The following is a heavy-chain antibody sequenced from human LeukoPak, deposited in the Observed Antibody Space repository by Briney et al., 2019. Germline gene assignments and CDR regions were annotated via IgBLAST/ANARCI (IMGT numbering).Heavy chain of an antibody. D-gene: IGHD6-13*01. J-gene: IGHJ4*02. V-gene: IGHV3-23*01. CDR1: GFTFSSYA. CDR2: ISGSGGST. Sequence: GGSLRLSYAASGFTFSSYAMSWVRQAPGKGLEWVSAISGSGGSTYYADSVKGRFTISRDNSKNTLYLQMNSLRAEDTAVYYCAKDQQLVPTLFDYWGQGTLVTVSS. CDR3: AKDQQLVPTLFDY.